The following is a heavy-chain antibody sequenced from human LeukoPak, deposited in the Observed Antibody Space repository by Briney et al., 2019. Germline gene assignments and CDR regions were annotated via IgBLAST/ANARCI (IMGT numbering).Heavy chain of an antibody. CDR1: GCTFYDYA. CDR3: AKGPNSGSYSSFDY. V-gene: IGHV3-9*01. D-gene: IGHD1-26*01. Sequence: GRSLRLSCAASGCTFYDYAMHWVRQAPGKGLEWVSGISWNSGSIGYADSVKGRFTISRDNAKNSLYLQMNSLRAEDTALYYCAKGPNSGSYSSFDYWGQGTLVTVSS. CDR2: ISWNSGSI. J-gene: IGHJ4*02.